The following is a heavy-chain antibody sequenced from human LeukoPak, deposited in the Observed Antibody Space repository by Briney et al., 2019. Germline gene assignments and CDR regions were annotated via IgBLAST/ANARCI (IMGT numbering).Heavy chain of an antibody. D-gene: IGHD4-17*01. CDR2: ISGGGGST. Sequence: GGSLRLSCAASGFTFSSYAMSWVRQAPGKGLEWVSGISGGGGSTYYADSVKSRFTISRDNSKNTLHLQMNSLRAEDTAVYYCAKDADGDYAYYFDYWGQGTLVTVSS. CDR1: GFTFSSYA. V-gene: IGHV3-23*01. CDR3: AKDADGDYAYYFDY. J-gene: IGHJ4*02.